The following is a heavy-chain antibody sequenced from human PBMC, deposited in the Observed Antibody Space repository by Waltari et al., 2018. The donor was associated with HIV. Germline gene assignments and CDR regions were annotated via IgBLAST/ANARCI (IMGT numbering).Heavy chain of an antibody. V-gene: IGHV1-2*02. J-gene: IGHJ4*02. CDR1: GYNFPGYY. CDR2: INPNSGNT. D-gene: IGHD1-26*01. Sequence: QVQLLQSGPEVRKPGASVKVSCRASGYNFPGYYMHWVRQAPGQGLEWMGWINPNSGNTHLAQKFKGKVTMTRVTSIRTAYLEMRRLKSDDTAIYYCARDGVGDAAFDYWGQGTLVTVS. CDR3: ARDGVGDAAFDY.